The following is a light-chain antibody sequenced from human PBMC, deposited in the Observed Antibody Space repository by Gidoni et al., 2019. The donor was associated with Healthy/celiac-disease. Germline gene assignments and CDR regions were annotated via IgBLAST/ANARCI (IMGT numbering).Light chain of an antibody. V-gene: IGKV1-13*02. J-gene: IGKJ4*01. Sequence: AIQLTQSPSSLSASVGDRVPITCRASQGISSALAWYKQKPGKAPKLLIYDASSLESGVPSMFSGSVSGTDFTLTISSLQPEDFATYYCQQFNSYPLTFXGXTKVEIK. CDR3: QQFNSYPLT. CDR2: DAS. CDR1: QGISSA.